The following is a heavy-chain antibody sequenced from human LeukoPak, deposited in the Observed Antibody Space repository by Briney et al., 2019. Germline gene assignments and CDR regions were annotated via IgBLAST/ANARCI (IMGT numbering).Heavy chain of an antibody. Sequence: PGTSLRLSCAASGFTFSNYGMHWVRQAPGKGLEWVAVMSLDGSNKNYADSVKGRFTISRDNSKNTLYLQMNSLRAEDTAVYYCAKDGYSYGLSYYYFDYWGQGTLVTVSS. V-gene: IGHV3-30*18. CDR1: GFTFSNYG. J-gene: IGHJ4*02. CDR3: AKDGYSYGLSYYYFDY. D-gene: IGHD5-18*01. CDR2: MSLDGSNK.